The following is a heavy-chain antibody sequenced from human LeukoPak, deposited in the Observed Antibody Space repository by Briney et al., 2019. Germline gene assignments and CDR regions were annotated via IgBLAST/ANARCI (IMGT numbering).Heavy chain of an antibody. J-gene: IGHJ4*02. D-gene: IGHD3-10*01. V-gene: IGHV1-69*05. Sequence: SVKVSCKASGGTFSSYAISWVRQAPGQGLEWMGGIIPIFGTANYAQKFQGRVTITTDESTSTAYMELSSLRSEDTAVYYCARTSMVRGVTLFDYWGQGTLVTVSS. CDR2: IIPIFGTA. CDR1: GGTFSSYA. CDR3: ARTSMVRGVTLFDY.